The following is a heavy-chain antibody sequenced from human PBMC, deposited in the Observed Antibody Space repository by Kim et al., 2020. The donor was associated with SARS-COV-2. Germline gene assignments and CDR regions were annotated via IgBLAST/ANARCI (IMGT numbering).Heavy chain of an antibody. CDR3: ARERGYGSGSYRYYYGMDV. CDR2: IKQDGSEK. Sequence: GGSLRLSCAASGFTFSSYWMSWVRQAPGKGLEWVANIKQDGSEKYYVDSVKGRFTISRDNAKNSLYLQMNSLRAEDTAVYYCARERGYGSGSYRYYYGMDVWGQGTTVTVS. D-gene: IGHD3-10*01. CDR1: GFTFSSYW. J-gene: IGHJ6*02. V-gene: IGHV3-7*01.